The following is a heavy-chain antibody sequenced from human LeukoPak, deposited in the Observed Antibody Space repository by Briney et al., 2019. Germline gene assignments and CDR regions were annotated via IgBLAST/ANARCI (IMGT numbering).Heavy chain of an antibody. J-gene: IGHJ4*02. CDR1: GFTFSSYA. CDR3: ARDGLPGGEYYYDSSGYDVYFDY. D-gene: IGHD3-22*01. V-gene: IGHV3-30-3*01. CDR2: ISYDGSNK. Sequence: GGSLRLSCAASGFTFSSYAMHWVRQAPGKGLEWVAVISYDGSNKYYADSVKGRFTISRDNSENTLYLQMNSLRAEDTAVYYCARDGLPGGEYYYDSSGYDVYFDYWGQGTLVTVSS.